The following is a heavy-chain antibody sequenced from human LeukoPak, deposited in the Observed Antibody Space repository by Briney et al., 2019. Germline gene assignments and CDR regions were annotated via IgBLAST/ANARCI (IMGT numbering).Heavy chain of an antibody. V-gene: IGHV4-4*02. Sequence: SSGTLSLTCTVSGDSINSLDLWSWVRQPPGKGLEWIGEMYLSGTTHSNPSVKSRVTISIDKSKNQFFLNLSSVTAADTAVYYCAGLVGRYSSGLYYYYFDYWGQGTLVTVSS. J-gene: IGHJ4*02. D-gene: IGHD3-22*01. CDR3: AGLVGRYSSGLYYYYFDY. CDR2: MYLSGTT. CDR1: GDSINSLDL.